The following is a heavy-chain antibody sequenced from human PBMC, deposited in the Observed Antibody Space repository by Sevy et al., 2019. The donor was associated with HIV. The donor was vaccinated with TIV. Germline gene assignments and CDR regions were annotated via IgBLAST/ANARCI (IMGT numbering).Heavy chain of an antibody. Sequence: GGSLRLSCAASGFTFSTHALHWVRQAPGRGLEWVAVTSYDGVKTYYADSGKGRFTIYRDDSKNTLILQMKSLRPDDTAVYYCAGDFSAYNYAPGHYWGQGTLVTVSS. CDR3: AGDFSAYNYAPGHY. CDR1: GFTFSTHA. CDR2: TSYDGVKT. J-gene: IGHJ4*02. D-gene: IGHD3-10*01. V-gene: IGHV3-30*01.